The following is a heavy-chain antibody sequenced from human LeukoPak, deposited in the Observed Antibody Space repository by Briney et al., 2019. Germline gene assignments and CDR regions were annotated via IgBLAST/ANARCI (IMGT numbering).Heavy chain of an antibody. CDR3: ARVREGYSRYYYYYMDV. CDR2: IYYSGST. V-gene: IGHV4-39*07. Sequence: SETLSLTCTVSGGSISSSSYYWGWIRQPPGKGLEWIGSIYYSGSTYYNPSLKSRVTISVDTSKNQFSLKLSSVTAADTAVYYCARVREGYSRYYYYYMDVWGKGTTVTVSS. D-gene: IGHD2-21*01. CDR1: GGSISSSSYY. J-gene: IGHJ6*03.